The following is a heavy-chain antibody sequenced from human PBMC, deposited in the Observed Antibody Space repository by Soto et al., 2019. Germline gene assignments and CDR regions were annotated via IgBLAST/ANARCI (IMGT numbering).Heavy chain of an antibody. Sequence: ASVKVSCKASGYTFTSYHMHWVRQAPGQGLEWMGIINPSGGSTSYAQKFQGRVTMTRDTSTSTVYMELSSLRSEDTAVYYCAAGEVVVTAIDYWGQGTLVTVSS. CDR2: INPSGGST. V-gene: IGHV1-46*01. CDR3: AAGEVVVTAIDY. CDR1: GYTFTSYH. D-gene: IGHD2-21*02. J-gene: IGHJ4*02.